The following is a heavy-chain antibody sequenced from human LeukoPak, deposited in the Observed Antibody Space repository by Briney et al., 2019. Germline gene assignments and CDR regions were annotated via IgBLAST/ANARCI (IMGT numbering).Heavy chain of an antibody. Sequence: GGSLRLSCAASGFTFSSYAMSWVRQAPGKGLEWVGRIKSKTDGGTTDYAAPVKGRFTISRDDSKNTLYLQMNSLQTEDTAVYYCTTSPNYLDSRGYNYHYMHVWGKGTTVTVSS. V-gene: IGHV3-15*01. D-gene: IGHD3-22*01. CDR3: TTSPNYLDSRGYNYHYMHV. CDR2: IKSKTDGGTT. CDR1: GFTFSSYA. J-gene: IGHJ6*03.